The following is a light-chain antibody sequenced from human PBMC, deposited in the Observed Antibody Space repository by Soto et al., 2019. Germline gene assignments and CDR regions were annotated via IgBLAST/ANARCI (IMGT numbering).Light chain of an antibody. CDR1: QSISSY. CDR2: KAS. CDR3: QQYNSYSPWT. J-gene: IGKJ1*01. V-gene: IGKV1-5*03. Sequence: DIQMTQSPSSLSASVGDRVTIACRASQSISSYLNWYQQKPGKAPKLLIYKASSLESGVPSRFSGSGSGTEFTLTISSLQPDDFATYYCQQYNSYSPWTFGQGTKVDIK.